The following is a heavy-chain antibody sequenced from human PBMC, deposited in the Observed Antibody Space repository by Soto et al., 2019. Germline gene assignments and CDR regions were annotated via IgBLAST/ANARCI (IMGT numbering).Heavy chain of an antibody. Sequence: LRLSCAASGFTFSSYAMSWVRQAPGKGLEWVSAISGSGGSTYYADSVKGRFTISRDNSKNTLYLQMNSLRAEDTAVYYCAKDPDYYDGSGYPDPDYWGQGTLVTVS. V-gene: IGHV3-23*01. D-gene: IGHD3-22*01. CDR1: GFTFSSYA. J-gene: IGHJ4*02. CDR2: ISGSGGST. CDR3: AKDPDYYDGSGYPDPDY.